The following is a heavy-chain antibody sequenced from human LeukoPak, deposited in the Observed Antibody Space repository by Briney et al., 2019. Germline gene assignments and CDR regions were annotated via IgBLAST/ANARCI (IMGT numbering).Heavy chain of an antibody. Sequence: GGSLRPSCAASGFTFSSYGMHWVRQAPGKGLEWVAVISYDGSNKYYADSVKGRFTISRDNSKNTLYLQMNSLRAEDTAVYYCAKGVSDYDYVWGSYRTSFLDYWGQGALVTVSS. J-gene: IGHJ4*02. CDR2: ISYDGSNK. CDR1: GFTFSSYG. CDR3: AKGVSDYDYVWGSYRTSFLDY. D-gene: IGHD3-16*02. V-gene: IGHV3-30*18.